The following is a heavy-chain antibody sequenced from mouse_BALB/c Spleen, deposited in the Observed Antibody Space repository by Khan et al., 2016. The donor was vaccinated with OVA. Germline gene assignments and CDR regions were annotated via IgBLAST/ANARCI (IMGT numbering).Heavy chain of an antibody. D-gene: IGHD2-1*01. CDR3: ARSTYGNFGY. J-gene: IGHJ3*02. V-gene: IGHV5-9-3*01. CDR1: GFTFSTYA. CDR2: ISSDGDYT. Sequence: EVELVESGGGLVKPGGSLKLSCEVSGFTFSTYAMSWVRQTPEKRLEWVASISSDGDYTYYPDSVKGRFTISRDNAKNTLYLEMSSLRSDDTAMFYCARSTYGNFGYWGQGTLVTVSA.